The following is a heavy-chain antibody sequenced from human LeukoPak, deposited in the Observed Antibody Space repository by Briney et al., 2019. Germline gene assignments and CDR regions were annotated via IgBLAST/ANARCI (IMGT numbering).Heavy chain of an antibody. D-gene: IGHD5-24*01. Sequence: GGSLRLSCAASGFTFSSYAMHWVRQAPGKGLEWVAVISYDGSNKYYADSVKGRFTISRDNSKNTLYLQMNSLRAEDTAVYYCASPSRDSYKGYFDYWGQGTLVTVSS. CDR1: GFTFSSYA. V-gene: IGHV3-30-3*01. J-gene: IGHJ4*02. CDR2: ISYDGSNK. CDR3: ASPSRDSYKGYFDY.